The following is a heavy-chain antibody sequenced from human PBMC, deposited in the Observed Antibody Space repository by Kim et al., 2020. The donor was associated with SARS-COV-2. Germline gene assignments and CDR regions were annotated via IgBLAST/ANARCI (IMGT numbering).Heavy chain of an antibody. D-gene: IGHD3-22*01. Sequence: GGSLRLSCTASGFTFGDYAMSWFRQAPGKGLEWVGFIRSKAYGGTTEYAASVKGRFTISRDDSKSIAYLQMNSLKTEDTAVYYCTRESHSYDSSGSTRGYWGQGTLVTVSS. CDR1: GFTFGDYA. CDR3: TRESHSYDSSGSTRGY. J-gene: IGHJ4*02. CDR2: IRSKAYGGTT. V-gene: IGHV3-49*03.